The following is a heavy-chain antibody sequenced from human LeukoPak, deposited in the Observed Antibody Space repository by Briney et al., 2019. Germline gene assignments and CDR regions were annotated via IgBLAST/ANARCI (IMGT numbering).Heavy chain of an antibody. CDR2: IRSKACGGTT. J-gene: IGHJ4*02. CDR3: TREGYNSGWSELYFDY. V-gene: IGHV3-49*04. Sequence: GGSLRLSCTASGFTFGDYAMSWVRQAPGKGLEWVGFIRSKACGGTTEYAASVKGRFTISRDDSKSIAYLQMNSLKTEDTAVYYCTREGYNSGWSELYFDYWGQGTLVTVSS. D-gene: IGHD6-19*01. CDR1: GFTFGDYA.